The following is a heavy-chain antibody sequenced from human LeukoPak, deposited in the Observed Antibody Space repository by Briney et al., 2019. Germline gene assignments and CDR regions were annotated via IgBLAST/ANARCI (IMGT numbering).Heavy chain of an antibody. Sequence: ASVKVSCKASGYTFTGDYMHWVRQAPGQGLEWMGWINPNSGGTNYAQKFQGRVTMTRDTSISTAYMELSRLRSDDTAVYYCARYGSGSYYNGPDYYYGMDVWGQGTTVTVSS. V-gene: IGHV1-2*02. J-gene: IGHJ6*02. CDR1: GYTFTGDY. CDR2: INPNSGGT. D-gene: IGHD3-10*01. CDR3: ARYGSGSYYNGPDYYYGMDV.